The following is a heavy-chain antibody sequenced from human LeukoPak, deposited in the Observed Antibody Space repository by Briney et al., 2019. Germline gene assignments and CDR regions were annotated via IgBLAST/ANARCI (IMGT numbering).Heavy chain of an antibody. J-gene: IGHJ4*02. V-gene: IGHV4-59*08. Sequence: PSETLYLTCTVSGGSISRYYWSWIRQPPGKGLEWIGYISYSGGTNYNPSLKSRVTMSLDTSKKQFSLKVSSVTAADTAVYYCARVDHTNSYYYYCDYWGQGTLVTVSS. D-gene: IGHD3-22*01. CDR3: ARVDHTNSYYYYCDY. CDR2: ISYSGGT. CDR1: GGSISRYY.